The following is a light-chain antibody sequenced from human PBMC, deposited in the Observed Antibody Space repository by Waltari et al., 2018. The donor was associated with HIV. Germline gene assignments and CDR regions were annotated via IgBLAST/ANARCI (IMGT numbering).Light chain of an antibody. CDR1: QAISNS. CDR2: AAP. V-gene: IGKV1-NL1*01. CDR3: QQYFSPPPLT. J-gene: IGKJ4*01. Sequence: DIQMTQSPSSPSASVGDRVTITCRASQAISNSLAWYQQKPGKAPKLLLYAAPRLESGVPSRFSGSRSGTDYALTISSLQPEDFAVYYCQQYFSPPPLTFGGGTKVEIK.